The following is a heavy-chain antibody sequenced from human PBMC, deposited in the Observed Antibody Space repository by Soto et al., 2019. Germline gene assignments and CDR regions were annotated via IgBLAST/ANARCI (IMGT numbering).Heavy chain of an antibody. CDR2: INHSGST. Sequence: SETLSLTCAVYGGSFSGYYWSWIRQPPGKGLEWIGEINHSGSTNYNPSLKSRVTISVDTSKNQFSLKLSSVTAADTAVYYCARGGFRRGYSELGYYGMDVWGQATTVTVPS. D-gene: IGHD5-18*01. CDR1: GGSFSGYY. J-gene: IGHJ6*02. CDR3: ARGGFRRGYSELGYYGMDV. V-gene: IGHV4-34*01.